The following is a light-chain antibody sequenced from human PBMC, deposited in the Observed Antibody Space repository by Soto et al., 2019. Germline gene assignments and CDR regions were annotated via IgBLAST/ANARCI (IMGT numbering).Light chain of an antibody. CDR2: EVS. J-gene: IGLJ1*01. Sequence: QSVLTQPASVSGSPGQSITISCTGTSSDVGGYNYVSWYQQHPGKAPKLMIYEVSNRPSGVSNRFSGSKSGNTASLTISGLQAEDEADYYCSSYTSSSTRGVFGTGTKVNV. V-gene: IGLV2-14*01. CDR1: SSDVGGYNY. CDR3: SSYTSSSTRGV.